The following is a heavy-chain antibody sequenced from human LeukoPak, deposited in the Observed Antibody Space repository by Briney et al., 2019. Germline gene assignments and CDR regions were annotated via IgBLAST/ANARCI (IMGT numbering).Heavy chain of an antibody. Sequence: GGSLRLSCAASGFTFSSYVMHWVRQAPGKGLEWVAFIRYDGSNKYYSDSVKGRFTISRDNSKNTLYLQMNSLRAEDTAVYYCAKAMEYDSGTAFDYWGQGTLVTVSS. J-gene: IGHJ4*02. V-gene: IGHV3-30*02. CDR1: GFTFSSYV. CDR2: IRYDGSNK. D-gene: IGHD1-26*01. CDR3: AKAMEYDSGTAFDY.